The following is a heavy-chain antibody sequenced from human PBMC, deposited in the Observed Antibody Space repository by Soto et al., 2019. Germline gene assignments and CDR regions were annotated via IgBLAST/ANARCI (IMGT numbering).Heavy chain of an antibody. J-gene: IGHJ4*02. CDR1: GGSIIGYY. CDR3: ARHRGPAPVY. D-gene: IGHD3-10*01. CDR2: LFYGGTT. Sequence: SETMSLTCTVSGGSIIGYYWTWSRQPPGKGLEWVGSLFYGGTTDYNPSLKSRLTMSLDTSKNHFSLKLRSVTAADTAVYYCARHRGPAPVYWGQGTLVTVSS. V-gene: IGHV4-39*01.